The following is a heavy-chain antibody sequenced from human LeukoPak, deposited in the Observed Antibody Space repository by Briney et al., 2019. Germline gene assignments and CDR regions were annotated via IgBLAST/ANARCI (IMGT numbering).Heavy chain of an antibody. CDR1: GYSFTSYW. Sequence: GESLKISCKGSGYSFTSYWIGWVRQMPGKGLEWMGIIYPGDSDTRYSPSFQGQVTISADKSISTAYLQWSSLKASDTAMYYCARQGCSGGSCPSPYYYYYMDVWGKGTTVTVSS. J-gene: IGHJ6*03. CDR3: ARQGCSGGSCPSPYYYYYMDV. CDR2: IYPGDSDT. D-gene: IGHD2-15*01. V-gene: IGHV5-51*01.